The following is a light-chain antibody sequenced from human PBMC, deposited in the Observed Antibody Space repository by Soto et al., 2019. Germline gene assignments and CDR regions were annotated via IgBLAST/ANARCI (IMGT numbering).Light chain of an antibody. J-gene: IGLJ2*01. CDR1: SSDVGGYNF. CDR3: SSYAGSNNPVV. Sequence: QSALTQPPSASGSPGQSATLSCTGTSSDVGGYNFVSWYQQHPGKVPKLMIYEVSKRPSGVPDRFSGSKSGNTASLTVSGLQAEDEADYYCSSYAGSNNPVVFGGGTKLTVL. V-gene: IGLV2-8*01. CDR2: EVS.